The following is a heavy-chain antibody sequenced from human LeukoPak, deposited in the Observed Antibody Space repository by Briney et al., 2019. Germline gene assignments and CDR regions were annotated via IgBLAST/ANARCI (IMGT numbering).Heavy chain of an antibody. D-gene: IGHD3-22*01. CDR3: ARDPYDSSGSGYFDY. J-gene: IGHJ4*02. Sequence: SETLSLTCTVSGGSISRSSYYWGWIRQPPGKGLEWIGSIYYSGSTYYNPSLKSRVTISVDTSKNQFSLKLSSVTAADTAVYYCARDPYDSSGSGYFDYWGQGTLVTVSS. CDR2: IYYSGST. V-gene: IGHV4-39*02. CDR1: GGSISRSSYY.